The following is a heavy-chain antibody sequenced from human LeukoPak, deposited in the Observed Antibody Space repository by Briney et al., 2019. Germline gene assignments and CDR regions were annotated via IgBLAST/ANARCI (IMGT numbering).Heavy chain of an antibody. Sequence: GGSLRLSCAASGFTFSSYAMHWVRQAPGKGLEWVSSISNSGGSTYYADSVKGRFTISRDNSKNTLYLQMNSLRAEDTAVYYCAKEDLEWLFPYPELDYWGQGTLVTVSS. J-gene: IGHJ4*02. V-gene: IGHV3-23*01. CDR3: AKEDLEWLFPYPELDY. CDR1: GFTFSSYA. CDR2: ISNSGGST. D-gene: IGHD3-3*01.